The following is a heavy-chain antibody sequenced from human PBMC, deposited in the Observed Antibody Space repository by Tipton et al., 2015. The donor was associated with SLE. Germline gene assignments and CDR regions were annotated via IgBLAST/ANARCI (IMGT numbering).Heavy chain of an antibody. CDR1: GYSISSGYY. CDR3: ARVGVGATTGYYYYYMDV. V-gene: IGHV4-4*08. Sequence: TLSLTCAVSGYSISSGYYWSWIRQPPGKGLEWIGYIYTSGSTNYNPSLKSRVTISVDTSKNQFSLKLSSVTAADTAVYYCARVGVGATTGYYYYYMDVWGKGTTVTVSS. J-gene: IGHJ6*03. D-gene: IGHD1-26*01. CDR2: IYTSGST.